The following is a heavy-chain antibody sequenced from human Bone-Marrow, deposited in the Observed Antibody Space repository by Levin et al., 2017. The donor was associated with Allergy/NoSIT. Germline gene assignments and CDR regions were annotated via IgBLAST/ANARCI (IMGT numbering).Heavy chain of an antibody. J-gene: IGHJ3*01. CDR3: ARHEYSTSSSHGDDAFDV. V-gene: IGHV3-11*01. CDR2: ISGTGGAK. Sequence: GESLKISCAASGFRFSDYYMAWIRQTPGKGLEWIAYISGTGGAKTYADSVAGRFSISRDNTEDSVYLQMNRLRDEDTAVYYCARHEYSTSSSHGDDAFDVWGRGTMVTVSS. D-gene: IGHD4-11*01. CDR1: GFRFSDYY.